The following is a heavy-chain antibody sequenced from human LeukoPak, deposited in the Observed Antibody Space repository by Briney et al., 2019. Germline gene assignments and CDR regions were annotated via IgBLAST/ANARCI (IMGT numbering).Heavy chain of an antibody. J-gene: IGHJ4*02. CDR2: IRYDGSNK. D-gene: IGHD2-2*01. CDR1: GFTFSSYW. Sequence: PGGSLRLSCAASGFTFSSYWMHWVRQAPGKGLEWVAFIRYDGSNKYYADSVKGRFTISRDNSKNTLYLQMNSLRAEDTAVYYCAEVPAANYWGQGTLVTVSS. CDR3: AEVPAANY. V-gene: IGHV3-30*02.